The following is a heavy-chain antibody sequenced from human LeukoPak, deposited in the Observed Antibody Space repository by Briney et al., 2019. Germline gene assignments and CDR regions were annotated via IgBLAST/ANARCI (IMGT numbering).Heavy chain of an antibody. D-gene: IGHD4-23*01. Sequence: PSETLSLTCTVSGGSISSYYWSWIRQPPGKGLEWIGYIYYSGSTNYNPSLKSRVTISVDTSKNQFSLKLSSVTAADTAVYYCARLVEVVKPYGYYGMDVWGQGTTVTVSS. CDR1: GGSISSYY. V-gene: IGHV4-59*08. CDR2: IYYSGST. J-gene: IGHJ6*02. CDR3: ARLVEVVKPYGYYGMDV.